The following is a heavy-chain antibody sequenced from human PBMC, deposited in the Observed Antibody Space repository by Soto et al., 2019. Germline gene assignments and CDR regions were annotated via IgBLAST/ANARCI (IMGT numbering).Heavy chain of an antibody. CDR1: GGSFTSNNW. J-gene: IGHJ4*02. D-gene: IGHD1-7*01. V-gene: IGHV4-4*02. CDR2: IYRTGST. Sequence: SETLSLTCAVSGGSFTSNNWWTWVRQPPGQGLEWIGEIYRTGSTNYNPSLKSRVTISLDKSENQFSLKVTSLTAADTAVYYCASRDPGTSVDYWGKGTLVTVSS. CDR3: ASRDPGTSVDY.